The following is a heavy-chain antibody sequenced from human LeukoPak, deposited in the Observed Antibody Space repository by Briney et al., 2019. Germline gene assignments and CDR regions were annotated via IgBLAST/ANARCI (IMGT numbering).Heavy chain of an antibody. D-gene: IGHD1-26*01. CDR3: ASGSSEYYYYYGMDV. CDR2: ISSSGSII. J-gene: IGHJ6*02. CDR1: GFTFSDYY. V-gene: IGHV3-11*01. Sequence: GSLRLSCAASGFTFSDYYMSWIRQAPGKGLEWVSYISSSGSIIYYADSVKGRFTISRDNAKNSLYLQMNSLRAEDTAVYYCASGSSEYYYYYGMDVWGQGTTVTVSS.